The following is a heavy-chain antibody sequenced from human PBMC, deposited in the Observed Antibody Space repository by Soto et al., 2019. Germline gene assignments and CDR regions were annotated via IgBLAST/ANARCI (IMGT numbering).Heavy chain of an antibody. V-gene: IGHV3-23*01. D-gene: IGHD3-9*01. CDR3: ATFDYDILTGYYRPEFDY. J-gene: IGHJ4*02. Sequence: GGSLRLSCAASGFTFSSYAMSWVRQAPGKGLEWVSAISGSGGSTYYADSVKGRFTISRDNSKNTLYLQMNSLRAEDTAVYYCATFDYDILTGYYRPEFDYWGQGTLVTSPQ. CDR1: GFTFSSYA. CDR2: ISGSGGST.